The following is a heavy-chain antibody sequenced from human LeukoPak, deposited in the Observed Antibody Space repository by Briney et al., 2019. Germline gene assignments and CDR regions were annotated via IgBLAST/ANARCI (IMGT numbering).Heavy chain of an antibody. J-gene: IGHJ6*02. Sequence: GGSLRLSCAASGFTVDTVYMSWVRQAPGKGLEWVSIIYSTGNTYNSDSVKGRFTISRDNSKNTLYLQMNSLRGEDTAVYNCARDRGSREDGMDVWGQGTTVTVSS. V-gene: IGHV3-66*01. D-gene: IGHD1-26*01. CDR2: IYSTGNT. CDR1: GFTVDTVY. CDR3: ARDRGSREDGMDV.